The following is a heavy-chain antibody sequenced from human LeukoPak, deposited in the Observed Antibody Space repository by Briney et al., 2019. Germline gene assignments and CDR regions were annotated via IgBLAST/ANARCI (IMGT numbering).Heavy chain of an antibody. Sequence: PGGSLRLSCAASGLIFSSYAMSWVRQSPGKGLEWVSAMSADGGGTYIADSLKGRCTISRHNSKSTLSLQMNSLRDEDTAIYYCAKSSGASTYYFDYWGQGILVTVS. D-gene: IGHD2-15*01. V-gene: IGHV3-23*01. CDR1: GLIFSSYA. CDR3: AKSSGASTYYFDY. CDR2: MSADGGGT. J-gene: IGHJ4*02.